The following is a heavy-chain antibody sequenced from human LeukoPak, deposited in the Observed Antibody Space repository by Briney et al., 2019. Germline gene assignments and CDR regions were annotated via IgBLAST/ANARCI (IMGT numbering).Heavy chain of an antibody. CDR2: ISGSGGST. J-gene: IGHJ3*02. D-gene: IGHD6-19*01. CDR3: AKESNIAVAGTGSAFDI. Sequence: GGSLRLSCAASGFTFSSYAMSWVRQAPGKGLEWVSAISGSGGSTYYADSVKGRFTISRDNSKNTLYLQMNSLRAEDTAVYYCAKESNIAVAGTGSAFDIWGQGTMVTVSS. V-gene: IGHV3-23*01. CDR1: GFTFSSYA.